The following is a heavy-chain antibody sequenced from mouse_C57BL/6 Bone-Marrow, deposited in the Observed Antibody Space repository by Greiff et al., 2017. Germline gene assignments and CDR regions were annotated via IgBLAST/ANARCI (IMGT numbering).Heavy chain of an antibody. V-gene: IGHV1-26*01. J-gene: IGHJ1*03. CDR3: ERIPYGSSYREYFDV. D-gene: IGHD1-1*01. Sequence: EVQLQQSGPELVKPGASVKISCKASGYTFTDYYMNWVKQSHGKSLEWIGDINPNNGGTSYNQKFKGKATLTVDKSSSTAYMELRSLTSEDSAVYYCERIPYGSSYREYFDVWGTGTTVTVSS. CDR2: INPNNGGT. CDR1: GYTFTDYY.